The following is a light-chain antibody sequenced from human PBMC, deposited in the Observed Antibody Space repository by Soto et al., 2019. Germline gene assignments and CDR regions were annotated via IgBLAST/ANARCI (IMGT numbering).Light chain of an antibody. CDR3: SSYTSGSTRV. CDR1: SSDVGGYNY. V-gene: IGLV2-14*01. J-gene: IGLJ2*01. Sequence: QSALTQPASVSGSPGQSITISCTGTSSDVGGYNYVSWYQQHPGKAPKLMIYDVSNRPSGVSNRFSGSKSGNTASLTISGLRAEDEADYYCSSYTSGSTRVFGGGTMLTVL. CDR2: DVS.